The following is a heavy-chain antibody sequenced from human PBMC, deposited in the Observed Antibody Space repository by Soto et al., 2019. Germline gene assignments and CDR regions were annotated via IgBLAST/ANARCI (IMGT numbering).Heavy chain of an antibody. V-gene: IGHV4-59*01. CDR1: GGSISSYY. CDR2: ISYTGST. CDR3: ARVNSYSSSWSHDY. D-gene: IGHD6-13*01. J-gene: IGHJ4*02. Sequence: SETLSLTCTVSGGSISSYYWSWIRQPPGKGLEWIGYISYTGSTDYNPSLKSRVTISLDTSKNQFSLKLSSVTAADTALYYCARVNSYSSSWSHDYWGQGALVTVSS.